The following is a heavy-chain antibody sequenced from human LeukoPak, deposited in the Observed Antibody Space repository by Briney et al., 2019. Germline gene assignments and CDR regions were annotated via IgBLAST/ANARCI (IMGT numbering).Heavy chain of an antibody. D-gene: IGHD4-17*01. J-gene: IGHJ4*02. Sequence: PSQTLSLTCAVSGGSISSGGYSWSWIRQPPGKGLEWIGYIYHSGSTYYNPSLKSRVTISVDRSKNQFSLRLSSVTAADTAVYYCARDAYGDYAGSDYWGQGTLVTVSS. CDR3: ARDAYGDYAGSDY. V-gene: IGHV4-30-2*01. CDR2: IYHSGST. CDR1: GGSISSGGYS.